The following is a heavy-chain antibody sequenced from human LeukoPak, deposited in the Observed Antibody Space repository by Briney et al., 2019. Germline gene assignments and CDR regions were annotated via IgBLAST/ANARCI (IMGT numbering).Heavy chain of an antibody. D-gene: IGHD4-17*01. J-gene: IGHJ4*02. V-gene: IGHV3-11*04. CDR2: IGSSGSKT. CDR3: VRIMTTVTTSDY. Sequence: GRSLRLSCAASGVTSRNAWMRWVRHAPGEGLEWVSYIGSSGSKTYYADSVKGRFTISRDNAKNSLYLPINRLRPQDTAVYYCVRIMTTVTTSDYGGQGTLVTVSS. CDR1: GVTSRNAW.